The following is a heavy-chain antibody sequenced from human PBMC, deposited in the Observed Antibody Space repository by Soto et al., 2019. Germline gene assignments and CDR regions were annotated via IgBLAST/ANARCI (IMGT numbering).Heavy chain of an antibody. Sequence: QEQLVESGGGVVQPGRSLRLSCRVSGFTFINYAMHWVRQAPGKGLEWIGEIYHSGSTNYNPSLKSRVTISVDKSKNQFSLKLSSVTAADTAVYYCARDADCSSTSCYSPPFYYYYGMDVWGQGTTVTVSS. J-gene: IGHJ6*02. CDR3: ARDADCSSTSCYSPPFYYYYGMDV. D-gene: IGHD2-2*02. CDR2: IYHSGST. V-gene: IGHV4-4*02. CDR1: GFTFINYA.